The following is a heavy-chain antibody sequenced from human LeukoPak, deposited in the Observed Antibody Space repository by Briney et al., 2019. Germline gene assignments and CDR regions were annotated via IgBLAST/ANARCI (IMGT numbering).Heavy chain of an antibody. CDR2: IYSGGTT. CDR3: AKGDPYGSGSYPVDY. CDR1: GFTVSSNY. V-gene: IGHV3-66*01. Sequence: GGSLRLSCAASGFTVSSNYMSWVRQAPGKGLEWVSVIYSGGTTYYADSVKGRFTISRDNSKNTLYLRMNSLRAEDTSVYYCAKGDPYGSGSYPVDYWGQGTLVTVSS. D-gene: IGHD3-10*01. J-gene: IGHJ4*02.